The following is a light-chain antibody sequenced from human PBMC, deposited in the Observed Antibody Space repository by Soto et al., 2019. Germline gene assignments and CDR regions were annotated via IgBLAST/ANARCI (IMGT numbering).Light chain of an antibody. J-gene: IGLJ1*01. Sequence: QYMLTQPNSVSVSPGQLITISCTGTHSDVGSYNLVSWYQQHPGKAPKVIIYEVSERPSGVSDRFSGSKSGNTASLMISGLQAEDEADYYCCSYAGSTTQTYVFGSGTKVTVL. CDR2: EVS. CDR3: CSYAGSTTQTYV. CDR1: HSDVGSYNL. V-gene: IGLV2-23*02.